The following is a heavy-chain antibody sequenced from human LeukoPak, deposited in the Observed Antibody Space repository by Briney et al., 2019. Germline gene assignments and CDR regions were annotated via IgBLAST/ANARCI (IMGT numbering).Heavy chain of an antibody. J-gene: IGHJ3*02. CDR3: ARPENDAFDI. CDR2: IYYSGST. Sequence: SETLSLTCTASGGSISSSSYYLGWIRQPPGKGLEWIGSIYYSGSTYYNPSLKSRVTISVDTSKNQFSLKLSSVTAADTAVYYCARPENDAFDIWGQGTMVTVSS. CDR1: GGSISSSSYY. V-gene: IGHV4-39*01.